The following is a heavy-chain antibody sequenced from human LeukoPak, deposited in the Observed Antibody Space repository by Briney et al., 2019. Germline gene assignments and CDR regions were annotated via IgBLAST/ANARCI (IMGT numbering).Heavy chain of an antibody. D-gene: IGHD2-2*01. J-gene: IGHJ4*02. CDR2: INHSGST. CDR1: GGSFSGYY. V-gene: IGHV4-34*01. Sequence: SSETLSLTCAVYGGSFSGYYWSWIRQPPGKGLEWIGEINHSGSTNYNPSLKSRVTISVDTSKNQFSLKLSSVTAADTAVYYCARATYRYYFDYWGQGTLVTVSS. CDR3: ARATYRYYFDY.